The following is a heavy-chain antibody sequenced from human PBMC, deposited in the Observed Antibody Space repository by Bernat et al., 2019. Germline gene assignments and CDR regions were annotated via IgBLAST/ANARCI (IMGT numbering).Heavy chain of an antibody. V-gene: IGHV1-18*01. CDR2: ISAYNGNT. J-gene: IGHJ4*02. CDR3: ARWYYYGSGPLEGFDY. D-gene: IGHD3-10*01. CDR1: GYTFTSSG. Sequence: QVQLVQSGAEVKKPGASVKVSCKASGYTFTSSGISWVRQAPGQGLEWMGWISAYNGNTNYAQKLQGRVTMTTDTSTSTAYMELRSLRSDDTAVYYCARWYYYGSGPLEGFDYWGQGSLVTVSS.